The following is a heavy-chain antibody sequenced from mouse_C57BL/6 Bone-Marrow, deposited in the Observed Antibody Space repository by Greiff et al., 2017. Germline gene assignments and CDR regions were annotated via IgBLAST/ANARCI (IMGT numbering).Heavy chain of an antibody. CDR2: IRLKSDNYAT. CDR3: SGATLLAKRWYVDV. V-gene: IGHV6-3*01. CDR1: GFTFSNYW. Sequence: DVQLVESGGGLVQPGGSMKLSCVASGFTFSNYWMNWVRQSPEQGLEWVAQIRLKSDNYATPYAVSVKGRFTISRDDSKSSVYLQMNNLRAEDAGIYYYSGATLLAKRWYVDVWGTGTTVTVSS. J-gene: IGHJ1*03. D-gene: IGHD1-1*01.